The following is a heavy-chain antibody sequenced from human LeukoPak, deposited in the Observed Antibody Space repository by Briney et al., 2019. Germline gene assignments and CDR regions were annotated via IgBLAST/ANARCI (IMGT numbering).Heavy chain of an antibody. D-gene: IGHD1-26*01. CDR2: IYYSGST. Sequence: SETLSLPCTVSGGSISSYYWSWLRQPPGKGLEWIGYIYYSGSTNYNPSLTSRVTISVDTSKNQFSLKVSSVTAADTAVYYCARGQGGSIVGATSPDYWGQGTLVTVSS. J-gene: IGHJ4*02. V-gene: IGHV4-59*01. CDR3: ARGQGGSIVGATSPDY. CDR1: GGSISSYY.